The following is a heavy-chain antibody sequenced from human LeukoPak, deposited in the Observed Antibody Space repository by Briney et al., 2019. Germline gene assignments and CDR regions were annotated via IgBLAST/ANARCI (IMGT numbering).Heavy chain of an antibody. D-gene: IGHD3-16*01. V-gene: IGHV1-69*06. Sequence: GASVKVSCKASGGTFSSYAISWVRQAPGQGLEWMGGIIPIFGTANYAQKFQGRVTITADKSTSTAYMELSSLRSEDTAVYYCARWGLTNYYYYYGMDVWGKGTTVTVSS. J-gene: IGHJ6*04. CDR2: IIPIFGTA. CDR1: GGTFSSYA. CDR3: ARWGLTNYYYYYGMDV.